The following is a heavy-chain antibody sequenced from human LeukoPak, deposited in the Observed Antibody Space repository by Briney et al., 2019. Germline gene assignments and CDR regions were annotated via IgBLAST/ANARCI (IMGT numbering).Heavy chain of an antibody. Sequence: PSETLSLTCTVSDGSISSYYWGWIRQPPGKGLEWIATIYYSGKTYYNPSLKSRVTISVDTSNNQFSLRLRSVTAADTTVYYCARQRGWGNWAFDIWGQGTVVTVSS. V-gene: IGHV4-39*01. CDR1: DGSISSYY. CDR2: IYYSGKT. D-gene: IGHD3-10*01. CDR3: ARQRGWGNWAFDI. J-gene: IGHJ3*02.